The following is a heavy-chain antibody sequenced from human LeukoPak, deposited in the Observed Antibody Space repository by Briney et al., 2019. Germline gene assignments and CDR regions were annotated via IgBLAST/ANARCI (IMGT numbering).Heavy chain of an antibody. J-gene: IGHJ4*02. CDR1: GFTFSSYG. CDR3: AKNGGYYDTGGYSADY. V-gene: IGHV3-30*18. Sequence: PLGSLRLSCAASGFTFSSYGMHWVRQAPGKGLEWVAVISYDGSNKYYADSVKGRFTISRDNSKNTLYLQMNSLRAEDTAVYYCAKNGGYYDTGGYSADYWGQGTLVTVSS. CDR2: ISYDGSNK. D-gene: IGHD3-22*01.